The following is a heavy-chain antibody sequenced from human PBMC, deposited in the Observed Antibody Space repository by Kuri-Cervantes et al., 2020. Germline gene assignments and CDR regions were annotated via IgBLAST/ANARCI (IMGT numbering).Heavy chain of an antibody. Sequence: LSLTCAASGFTFSSYAMHWVRQAPGKGLEWVAVISYDGSNKYYADSVKGRFTISRDNSKNTLYLQMNSLRSEDTAVYYCARGYPSDYWGQGTLVTVSS. V-gene: IGHV3-30-3*01. J-gene: IGHJ4*02. CDR3: ARGYPSDY. D-gene: IGHD1-26*01. CDR1: GFTFSSYA. CDR2: ISYDGSNK.